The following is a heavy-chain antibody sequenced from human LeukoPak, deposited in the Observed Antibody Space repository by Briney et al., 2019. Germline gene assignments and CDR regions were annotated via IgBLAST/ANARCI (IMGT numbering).Heavy chain of an antibody. CDR3: ARQTGSGLFILP. CDR1: GVSISSSYSY. CDR2: IYYTGNT. V-gene: IGHV4-39*01. J-gene: IGHJ4*02. Sequence: SETLSLTCTVSGVSISSSYSYWGWIRQPPGMGLEWIGSIYYTGNTYYNASLKSQVSISIDTSKNQFSLKLTSVTAADTAGYYCARQTGSGLFILPGGQGTLVTVSS. D-gene: IGHD3/OR15-3a*01.